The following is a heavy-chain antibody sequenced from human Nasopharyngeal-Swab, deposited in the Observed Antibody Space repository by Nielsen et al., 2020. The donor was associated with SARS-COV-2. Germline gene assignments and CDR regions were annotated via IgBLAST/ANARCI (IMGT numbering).Heavy chain of an antibody. CDR2: ISSSSYI. V-gene: IGHV3-21*01. Sequence: GESLKISCAASGFTFNNYNFNWVRQAPGKGLEWVSSISSSSYIYYADSVKGRFTISRDNAKNSLYLQMNSLRAEDTAMYYCARDGLDYDWSAYFMDVWGQGTTVTVSS. CDR1: GFTFNNYN. D-gene: IGHD3-16*01. CDR3: ARDGLDYDWSAYFMDV. J-gene: IGHJ6*02.